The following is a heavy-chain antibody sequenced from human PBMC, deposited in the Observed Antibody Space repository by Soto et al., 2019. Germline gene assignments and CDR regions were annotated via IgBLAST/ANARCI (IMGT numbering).Heavy chain of an antibody. Sequence: GESLQISCKGSGYSFTSYWIGWVRQMPGKGLEWMGIIYPGDSDTRYSPSFEGQVTISADKSISTAYLQWSSLKASDTATYYCARPLDTSGWNDYWGQGTLVTVSS. D-gene: IGHD6-19*01. J-gene: IGHJ4*02. CDR3: ARPLDTSGWNDY. CDR1: GYSFTSYW. V-gene: IGHV5-51*01. CDR2: IYPGDSDT.